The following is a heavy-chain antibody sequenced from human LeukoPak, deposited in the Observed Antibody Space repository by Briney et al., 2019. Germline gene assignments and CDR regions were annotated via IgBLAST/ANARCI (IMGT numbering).Heavy chain of an antibody. CDR3: AKTRGYSYGHGFDY. V-gene: IGHV3-30*18. CDR2: ISYDGSNK. Sequence: GRSLRLSCAASGFTFSSYGMHWVRQAPGKGLEWVAVISYDGSNKYYADSVKGRFTISRDNSKNTLYLQMNSLGAEDTAVHYCAKTRGYSYGHGFDYWGQGTLVTVSS. D-gene: IGHD5-18*01. J-gene: IGHJ4*02. CDR1: GFTFSSYG.